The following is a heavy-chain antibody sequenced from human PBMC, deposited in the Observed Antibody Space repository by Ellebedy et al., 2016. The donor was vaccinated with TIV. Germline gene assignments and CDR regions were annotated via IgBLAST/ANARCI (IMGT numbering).Heavy chain of an antibody. CDR1: GYSFTSYW. CDR3: ARGLWDIVVVPAATGHYYYYMDV. CDR2: IYPGDSDT. D-gene: IGHD2-2*01. J-gene: IGHJ6*03. Sequence: GESLKISXKGSGYSFTSYWIGWVRQMPGKGLEWMGIIYPGDSDTRYSPSFQGQVTISADKSISTAYLQWSSLKASDTAMYYCARGLWDIVVVPAATGHYYYYMDVWGKGTTVTVSS. V-gene: IGHV5-51*01.